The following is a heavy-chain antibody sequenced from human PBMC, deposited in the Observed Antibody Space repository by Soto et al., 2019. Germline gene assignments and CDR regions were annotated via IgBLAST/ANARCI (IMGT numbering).Heavy chain of an antibody. CDR3: AQYYYDSSGPTDAFDI. CDR1: GGSFSGYY. Sequence: QVQLQQWGAGLLKPSETLSLTCAVYGGSFSGYYWSWIRQPPGKGLEWIGEINHSGSTNYNPSLKSRVTISVDTSKNQFSLKLSSVTAADTAVYYCAQYYYDSSGPTDAFDIWGQGTMVTVSS. J-gene: IGHJ3*02. D-gene: IGHD3-22*01. V-gene: IGHV4-34*01. CDR2: INHSGST.